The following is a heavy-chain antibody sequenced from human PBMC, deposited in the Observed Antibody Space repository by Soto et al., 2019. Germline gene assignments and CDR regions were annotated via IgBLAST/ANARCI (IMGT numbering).Heavy chain of an antibody. CDR3: ARHLVVVVAATPADSYYYYGMDV. Sequence: PGESLKISCKGSVYSFTSYWISWVRQMPGKGLEWMGRIDPSDSYTNYSPSFQGHVTISADKSISTAYLQWSSLKASDTAMYYCARHLVVVVAATPADSYYYYGMDVWGQGTTVTVSS. CDR2: IDPSDSYT. J-gene: IGHJ6*02. CDR1: VYSFTSYW. D-gene: IGHD2-15*01. V-gene: IGHV5-10-1*01.